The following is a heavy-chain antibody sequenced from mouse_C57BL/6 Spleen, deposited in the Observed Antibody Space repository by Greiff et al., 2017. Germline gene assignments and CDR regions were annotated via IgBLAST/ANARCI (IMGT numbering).Heavy chain of an antibody. D-gene: IGHD2-1*01. V-gene: IGHV14-1*01. CDR1: GFNIKDYY. J-gene: IGHJ4*01. CDR2: IDPEDGDT. CDR3: TTDDGNKANAMDD. Sequence: VQLQQSGAELVRPGASVKLSCTASGFNIKDYYMHWVKQRPEQGLEWIGRIDPEDGDTEYAPMFQGKATMTADTSSNTAYLQLSSLTSEDTAVYYSTTDDGNKANAMDDWGQGTSVTVSS.